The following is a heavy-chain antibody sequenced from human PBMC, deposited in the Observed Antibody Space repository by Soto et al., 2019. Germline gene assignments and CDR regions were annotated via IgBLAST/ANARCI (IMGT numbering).Heavy chain of an antibody. J-gene: IGHJ4*02. D-gene: IGHD3-10*01. Sequence: EVQLLESGGGLVQPGGSLRLSCAASGFTFSSYSMNWVRQAPGKGLEWVASVGGGGDYAFYADSVKGRFTITRDDSQNTLYLQMNSRRAEDTAVYFCAKRDSGSGRSPPLINYWGQGTLVTVSS. V-gene: IGHV3-23*01. CDR2: VGGGGDYA. CDR3: AKRDSGSGRSPPLINY. CDR1: GFTFSSYS.